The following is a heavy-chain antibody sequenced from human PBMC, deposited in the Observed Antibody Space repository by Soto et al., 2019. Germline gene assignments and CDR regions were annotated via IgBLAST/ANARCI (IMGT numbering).Heavy chain of an antibody. CDR1: CYTFTSYG. D-gene: IGHD3-22*01. J-gene: IGHJ4*02. CDR2: ISAYTGDT. V-gene: IGHV1-18*01. CDR3: ARDMRYYDGSGFVEY. Sequence: ASGKVCDKAACYTFTSYGITWVRQAPGQGLEWMGWISAYTGDTNYAQKLQGRVTMTTDTSTSTAYMELRSLRFDDTAVYYCARDMRYYDGSGFVEYWGQGTPVTVSS.